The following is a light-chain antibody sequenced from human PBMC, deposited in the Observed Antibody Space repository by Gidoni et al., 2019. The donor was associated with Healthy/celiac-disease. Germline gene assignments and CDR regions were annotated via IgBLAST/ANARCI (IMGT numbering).Light chain of an antibody. J-gene: IGLJ2*01. Sequence: LTQPPSVSGAPGTRVTISCTESSSNIGAGYDVHWYQQLPGTAPKLLIYGNSNRPSGVPDRFSGSKSGTSASLAITGLQAEDEADYYCQSYDSSLSGYVVFGGGTKLTVL. CDR1: SSNIGAGYD. CDR2: GNS. CDR3: QSYDSSLSGYVV. V-gene: IGLV1-40*01.